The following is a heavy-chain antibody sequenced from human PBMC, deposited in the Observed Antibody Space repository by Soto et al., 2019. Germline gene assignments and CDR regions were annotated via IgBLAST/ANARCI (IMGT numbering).Heavy chain of an antibody. V-gene: IGHV1-2*02. Sequence: PGPPVKVSCKASGYTFTGYYMHWVRQAPGQGLEWMGWINPNSGGTNYAQKFQGRVTMTRDTSISTAYMELSRLRSDDTAVYYCARTGYQWLGPHYYYYGMDVWGQGTTVTVSS. D-gene: IGHD6-19*01. CDR1: GYTFTGYY. CDR2: INPNSGGT. CDR3: ARTGYQWLGPHYYYYGMDV. J-gene: IGHJ6*02.